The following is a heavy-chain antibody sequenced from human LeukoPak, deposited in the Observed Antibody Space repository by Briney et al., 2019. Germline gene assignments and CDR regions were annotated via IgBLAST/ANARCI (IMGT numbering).Heavy chain of an antibody. CDR3: ARGGRKSRGVDIVRKKETGYYYYMDV. CDR2: IKQDGGEK. D-gene: IGHD2-15*01. Sequence: GGSLRLSCAASGFTFSSYLMTWVRQAPGKGLEWVANIKQDGGEKYYVDSVKGRFTISRDNAKNSLYLQMNSLRAEDTAVYYCARGGRKSRGVDIVRKKETGYYYYMDVWGKGTTVTISS. V-gene: IGHV3-7*01. CDR1: GFTFSSYL. J-gene: IGHJ6*03.